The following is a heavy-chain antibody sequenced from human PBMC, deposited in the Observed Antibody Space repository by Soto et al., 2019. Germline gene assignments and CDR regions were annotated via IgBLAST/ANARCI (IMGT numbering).Heavy chain of an antibody. CDR2: IYSGGST. CDR1: GFTVSSNY. Sequence: EVPVAESGGGLVQPGGSLRLSCAVSGFTVSSNYMSWVRQGPGKGLEWISVIYSGGSTYYADSVNGRFTISRDNSKNTLYVQMNSLRAEDTAVYYCAVHDWFDPWGQGTLVTVSS. V-gene: IGHV3-66*01. J-gene: IGHJ5*02. CDR3: AVHDWFDP.